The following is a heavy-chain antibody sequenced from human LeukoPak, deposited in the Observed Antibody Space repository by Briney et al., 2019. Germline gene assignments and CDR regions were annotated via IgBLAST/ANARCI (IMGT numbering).Heavy chain of an antibody. V-gene: IGHV1-46*01. CDR1: GYTFTSYY. J-gene: IGHJ6*02. Sequence: ASVKVSCKASGYTFTSYYIHWVRQASGQGLEWMGVINPSGGSTTYAQKFQGRVTMTRDTSTSTVYMELSGLRSEDTAVYYCARDRQDYYNGMDVWGQGTTVTVSS. CDR2: INPSGGST. CDR3: ARDRQDYYNGMDV.